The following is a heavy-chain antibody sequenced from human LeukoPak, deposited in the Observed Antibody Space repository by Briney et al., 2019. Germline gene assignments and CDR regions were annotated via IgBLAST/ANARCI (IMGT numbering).Heavy chain of an antibody. D-gene: IGHD4-17*01. CDR1: GYTFTSYW. J-gene: IGHJ4*02. CDR2: IYPGDSDI. CDR3: ARRIYGDYQDYFDY. V-gene: IGHV5-51*01. Sequence: GESLKISCKGSGYTFTSYWIGWVRQMPGKGLEWMGIIYPGDSDIRYNPSFQGQVIISADKSISTAYLQWSSLKASDTAMYYCARRIYGDYQDYFDYWGQGTLVTVSS.